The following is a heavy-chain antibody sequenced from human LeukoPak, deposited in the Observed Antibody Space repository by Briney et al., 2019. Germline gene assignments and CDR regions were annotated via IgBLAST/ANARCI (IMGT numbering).Heavy chain of an antibody. CDR2: ISYDGSNK. J-gene: IGHJ3*02. Sequence: GGSLRLSCAASGFTFSSYAMHWVRQAPGKGLEWVAVISYDGSNKYYADSVKGRLTISRDNSKNTLYLQMNSLRAEDTAVYYCAREGRDGYNFCGAFDIWGQGTMVTVSS. V-gene: IGHV3-30*04. CDR1: GFTFSSYA. CDR3: AREGRDGYNFCGAFDI. D-gene: IGHD5-24*01.